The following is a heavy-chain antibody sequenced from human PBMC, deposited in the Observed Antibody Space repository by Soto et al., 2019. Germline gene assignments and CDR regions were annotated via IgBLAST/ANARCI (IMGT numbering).Heavy chain of an antibody. V-gene: IGHV1-69*01. CDR1: GGTFSSYA. D-gene: IGHD3-3*01. CDR3: ARGSAYYDFWSGYPNGNWFDP. J-gene: IGHJ5*02. CDR2: IIPIFGTA. Sequence: QVQLVQSGAEVKKPGSSVKVSCKASGGTFSSYAISWVRQAPGQGLEWMGGIIPIFGTANYAQKFQGRVTITADETTSKAYMELRSLRSEDTAVYYCARGSAYYDFWSGYPNGNWFDPWGQGTLVTVSS.